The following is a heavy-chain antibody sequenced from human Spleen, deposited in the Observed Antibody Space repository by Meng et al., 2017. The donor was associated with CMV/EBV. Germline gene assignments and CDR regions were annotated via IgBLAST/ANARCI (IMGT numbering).Heavy chain of an antibody. Sequence: SGFTFSSYGRHWVRQAPGKGLEWVAVIWYDGSNKYYADSVKGRFTISRDNSKNTLYLQMNSLRAEDTAVYYCARGRPYYDRSGYFDYWGQGTLVTVSS. CDR1: GFTFSSYG. J-gene: IGHJ4*02. V-gene: IGHV3-33*01. CDR2: IWYDGSNK. CDR3: ARGRPYYDRSGYFDY. D-gene: IGHD3-22*01.